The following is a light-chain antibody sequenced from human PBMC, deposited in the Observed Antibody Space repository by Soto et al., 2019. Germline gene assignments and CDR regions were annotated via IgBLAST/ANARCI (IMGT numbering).Light chain of an antibody. V-gene: IGKV3-11*01. CDR1: QSVSSY. CDR2: DAS. Sequence: EIVLTQSPPTLSLSPGERATLSCRASQSVSSYLAWYQQKPGQAPRLLIYDASNRATGIPARFSGSGSGTDFTLTISSLEPEDFAVYYCQQRGRTFGQGTRLEIK. CDR3: QQRGRT. J-gene: IGKJ5*01.